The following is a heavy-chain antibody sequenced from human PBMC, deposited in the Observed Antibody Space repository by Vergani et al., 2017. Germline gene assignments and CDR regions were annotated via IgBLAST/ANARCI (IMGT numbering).Heavy chain of an antibody. CDR1: GYTFTSYG. J-gene: IGHJ3*02. CDR2: ISAYNGNT. V-gene: IGHV1-18*01. CDR3: AREADIVVVVAATQAFDI. D-gene: IGHD2-15*01. Sequence: QVQLVQSGAEVKRPGASVKVSCKASGYTFTSYGISWVRQAPGQGLEWMGWISAYNGNTNYAQKLQGRVTMTTDTSTSTAYMERRSLRSDDTAVYYCAREADIVVVVAATQAFDIWGQGTMVTVSS.